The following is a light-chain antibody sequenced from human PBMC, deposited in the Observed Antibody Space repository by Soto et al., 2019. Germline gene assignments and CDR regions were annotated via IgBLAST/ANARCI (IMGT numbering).Light chain of an antibody. CDR3: NSYTSTTPYV. Sequence: QSVLTQPASVSGSPGQSITISCTGTSSDVGGYRYVSWFQHHPGKAPKLIIYEVSNRPSGISDRFSGSKSGNTASLTIPGLQAEDEADYYCNSYTSTTPYVFGTGTKVTVL. CDR1: SSDVGGYRY. CDR2: EVS. V-gene: IGLV2-14*01. J-gene: IGLJ1*01.